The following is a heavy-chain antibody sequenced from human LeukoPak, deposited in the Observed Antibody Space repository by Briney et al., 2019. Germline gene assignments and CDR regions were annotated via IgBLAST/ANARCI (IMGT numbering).Heavy chain of an antibody. D-gene: IGHD5-12*01. CDR1: GFTFSSYW. CDR2: INSDGSST. V-gene: IGHV3-74*01. Sequence: GGSLRLYCAASGFTFSSYWMHWVRQAPGKGLVWVSRINSDGSSTSYADSVKGRFTISRDNAKNTLYLQMNGLRAEDTAVYYCARVGSVATIDYWGQGTLVTVSS. CDR3: ARVGSVATIDY. J-gene: IGHJ4*02.